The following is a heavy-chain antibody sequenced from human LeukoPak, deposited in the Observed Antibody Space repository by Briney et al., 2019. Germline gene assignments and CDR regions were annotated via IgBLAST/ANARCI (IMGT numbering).Heavy chain of an antibody. V-gene: IGHV3-64*01. CDR1: GFTFSSYA. CDR3: ARVADGSYPFDAFDI. CDR2: ISSNGGGT. D-gene: IGHD1-26*01. J-gene: IGHJ3*02. Sequence: GGSLRLSCAASGFTFSSYAMHWVRQAPGKGREYVSAISSNGGGTYYANSVKGRFTISRDNSKNTLYLQMGSLRADDMAVYYCARVADGSYPFDAFDIWGQGTMVTVSS.